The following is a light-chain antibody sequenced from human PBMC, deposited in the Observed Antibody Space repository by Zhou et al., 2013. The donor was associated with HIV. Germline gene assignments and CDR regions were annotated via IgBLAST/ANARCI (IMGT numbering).Light chain of an antibody. CDR1: QSVDNH. Sequence: ERVMTQFPATLSVSPGDGATLSCRASQSVDNHLAWYQQKPGQAPRLLIYGASTRATGVPARFRGNGSETEFSLIISSLQSEDFAVYYCQQYNNWPRTFGQGTKGGN. CDR3: QQYNNWPRT. J-gene: IGKJ1*01. CDR2: GAS. V-gene: IGKV3-15*01.